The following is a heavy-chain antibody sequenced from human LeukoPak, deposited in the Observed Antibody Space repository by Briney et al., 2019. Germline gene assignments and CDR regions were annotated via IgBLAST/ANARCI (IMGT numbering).Heavy chain of an antibody. J-gene: IGHJ4*02. V-gene: IGHV1-3*01. CDR3: ATLAVAGRGPL. CDR2: INAGNGNT. D-gene: IGHD6-19*01. Sequence: ASVTVSCTASGYTFTSYAMHWVRQAPGQRLEWMGWINAGNGNTKYSQKFQGRVTITRDTSASTAYMELSSLRSEDTAVYYCATLAVAGRGPLWGQGTLVTVSS. CDR1: GYTFTSYA.